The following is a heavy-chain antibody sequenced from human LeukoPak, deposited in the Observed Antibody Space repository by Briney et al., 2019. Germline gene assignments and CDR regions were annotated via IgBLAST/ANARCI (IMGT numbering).Heavy chain of an antibody. D-gene: IGHD3-16*02. CDR2: IKQDGSEK. Sequence: GGSLRLSCAASGFTFSSYWMSWVRQAPGKGLEWVANIKQDGSEKYYVDSVKGRFTISRDNAKNSLYLQMNSLRDEDTAVYYCARSSMITFGGVIVKAFDIWGQGTMVTVSS. V-gene: IGHV3-7*03. J-gene: IGHJ3*02. CDR3: ARSSMITFGGVIVKAFDI. CDR1: GFTFSSYW.